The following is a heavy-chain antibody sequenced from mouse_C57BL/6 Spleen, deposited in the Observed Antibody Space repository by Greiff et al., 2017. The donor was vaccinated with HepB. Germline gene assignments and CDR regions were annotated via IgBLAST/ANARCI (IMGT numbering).Heavy chain of an antibody. CDR3: ASSSLYYYGSSGAMDY. Sequence: QVQLKESGPGLVQPSQSLSITCTVSGFSLTSYGVHWVRQSPGKGLEWLGVIWSGGSTDYNAAFISRLSISKDNSKSQVFFKMNSLQADDTAIYYCASSSLYYYGSSGAMDYWGQGTSVTVSS. J-gene: IGHJ4*01. CDR1: GFSLTSYG. V-gene: IGHV2-2*01. D-gene: IGHD1-1*01. CDR2: IWSGGST.